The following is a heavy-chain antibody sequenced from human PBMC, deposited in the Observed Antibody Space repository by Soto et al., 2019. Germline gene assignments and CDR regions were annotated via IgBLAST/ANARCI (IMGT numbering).Heavy chain of an antibody. J-gene: IGHJ6*02. Sequence: EVQVVESGGGLVQPGGSLRLSCAASGLAFSDHYMDWVRQAPGKGLEWVGRSRNKANSFTTEYAASVNGRFSVSRDDSKNSLFLQMNSLKTEDTAVYYCRGYHYSYGIHFWGQATTVTVSS. CDR2: SRNKANSFTT. V-gene: IGHV3-72*01. CDR3: RGYHYSYGIHF. CDR1: GLAFSDHY.